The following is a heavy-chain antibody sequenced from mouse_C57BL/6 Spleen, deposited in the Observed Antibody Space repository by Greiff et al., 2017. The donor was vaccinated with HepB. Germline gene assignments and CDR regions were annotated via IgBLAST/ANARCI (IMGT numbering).Heavy chain of an antibody. D-gene: IGHD2-4*01. CDR2: IWSGGST. J-gene: IGHJ2*01. Sequence: VKLVESGPGLVQPSQSLSITCTVSGFSLTSYGVHWVRQSPGKGLEWLGVIWSGGSTDYNAAFISRLSISKDNSKSQVFFKMNSLQADDTAIYYCARPNYDYALYFDYWGQGTTLTVSS. V-gene: IGHV2-2*01. CDR1: GFSLTSYG. CDR3: ARPNYDYALYFDY.